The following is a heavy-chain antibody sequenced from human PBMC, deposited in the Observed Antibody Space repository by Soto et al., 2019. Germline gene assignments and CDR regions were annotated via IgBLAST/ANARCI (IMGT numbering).Heavy chain of an antibody. CDR1: GFTFSSYA. J-gene: IGHJ6*02. CDR3: AGGSIQLSYYYGMDV. V-gene: IGHV3-30-3*01. Sequence: QVQLVESGGGVVQPGRSLRLSCAASGFTFSSYAMHWVRQAPGKGLEWVAVISYDGSNKYYADSVKGRVTISRDNSKNTRYLQMNSLRAEDTAVYYCAGGSIQLSYYYGMDVWGQGTTVTVSS. D-gene: IGHD5-18*01. CDR2: ISYDGSNK.